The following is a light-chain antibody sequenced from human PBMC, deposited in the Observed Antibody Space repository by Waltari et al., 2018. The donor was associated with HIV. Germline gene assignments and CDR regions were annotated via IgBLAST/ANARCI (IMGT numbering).Light chain of an antibody. CDR3: VTWDKSLTAVV. Sequence: QSVLTQPPSVSAAPGQKVTISCSGSSSNIGSRSVSWYQHLPGSAPKILLYYNNGRPSGIPGRFSGSKSGTSATLGITGLQTGDEADYYCVTWDKSLTAVVFGGGTKLTVL. V-gene: IGLV1-51*01. J-gene: IGLJ3*02. CDR1: SSNIGSRS. CDR2: YNN.